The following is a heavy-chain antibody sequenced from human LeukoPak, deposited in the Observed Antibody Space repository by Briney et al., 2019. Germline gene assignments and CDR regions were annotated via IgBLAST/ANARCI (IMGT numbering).Heavy chain of an antibody. CDR3: AKDPYYDFWSGYYFFDY. CDR1: GFTFRNYA. Sequence: GGSLRLSCAASGFTFRNYAVSWVRQAPGKGLEWVSGISGSGDFTYYADSVKGRFTIFRDNSKSTLYLEMNSLRAEDTAVYCCAKDPYYDFWSGYYFFDYWGQGTLVTVSS. J-gene: IGHJ4*02. D-gene: IGHD3-3*01. CDR2: ISGSGDFT. V-gene: IGHV3-23*01.